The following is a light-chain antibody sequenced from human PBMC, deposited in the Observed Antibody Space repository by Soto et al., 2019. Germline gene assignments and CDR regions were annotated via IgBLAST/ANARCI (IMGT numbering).Light chain of an antibody. V-gene: IGKV3-11*01. CDR2: DAS. Sequence: EIVWTQAPATLALSPGERGTLSCRASQSVSSYLAWYQQKPGQAPRLLIYDASNRATGIPARFSGSGSGTDFTLTINSLEPEDFAVYYCQQRSNWPSITFGQGTRLEIK. J-gene: IGKJ5*01. CDR1: QSVSSY. CDR3: QQRSNWPSIT.